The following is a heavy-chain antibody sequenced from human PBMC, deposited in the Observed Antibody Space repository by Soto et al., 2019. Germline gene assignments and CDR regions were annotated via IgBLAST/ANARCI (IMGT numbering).Heavy chain of an antibody. CDR2: IKQDGSEK. CDR1: GFTFSTYW. V-gene: IGHV3-7*01. J-gene: IGHJ4*02. CDR3: ARVWNDGRIDY. D-gene: IGHD1-1*01. Sequence: EVQLVESGGGLVQPGGSLRLSCAASGFTFSTYWMSWVRQAPGKGLGWVASIKQDGSEKHYVDSVKGRFTVSRDSAKSSVYLQINSLRAEDTAVYYCARVWNDGRIDYWGQGALVTVSS.